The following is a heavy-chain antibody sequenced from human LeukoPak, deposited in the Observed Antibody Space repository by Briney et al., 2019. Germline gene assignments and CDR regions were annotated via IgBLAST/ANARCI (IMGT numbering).Heavy chain of an antibody. CDR1: GFTFSSYS. CDR2: ISGRDYS. J-gene: IGHJ6*03. Sequence: PGGSLRLSCAASGFTFSSYSMNWVRQAPGKGLEWVSGISGRDYSDHADSVKGRFTISRDNSKNTLYLQMNSLRAEDTALYYCAKSRNFYYYFMEVSGRGTKVTISS. V-gene: IGHV3-23*01. CDR3: AKSRNFYYYFMEV.